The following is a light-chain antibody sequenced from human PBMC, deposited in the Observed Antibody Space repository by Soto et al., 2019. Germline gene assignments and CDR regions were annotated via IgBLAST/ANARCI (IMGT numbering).Light chain of an antibody. J-gene: IGLJ2*01. CDR2: EVS. CDR3: SSFATSGTTVI. V-gene: IGLV2-14*01. CDR1: SSDVGGYNY. Sequence: QSVLTQPASVSGSPGQSITISCTGTSSDVGGYNYVSWYQQHPGKAPKLMIYEVSNRPSGVSNRFSGSKSGNTASLTISGLQAEDEADYYCSSFATSGTTVIFGGGTKLTVL.